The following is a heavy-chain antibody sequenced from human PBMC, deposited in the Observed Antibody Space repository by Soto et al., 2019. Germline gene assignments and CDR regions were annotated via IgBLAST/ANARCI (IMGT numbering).Heavy chain of an antibody. V-gene: IGHV1-69*13. CDR1: GGTFSSYA. Sequence: SVKVSCKASGGTFSSYAISWVRQAPGQGLEWMGGIIPIFGTANYAQKFQGRVTITADESTSTAYMELSSLRSEDTAVYYCARDIGGKVVSVGYYYYGMGVWGQGTTVTVSS. CDR2: IIPIFGTA. CDR3: ARDIGGKVVSVGYYYYGMGV. D-gene: IGHD3-16*01. J-gene: IGHJ6*02.